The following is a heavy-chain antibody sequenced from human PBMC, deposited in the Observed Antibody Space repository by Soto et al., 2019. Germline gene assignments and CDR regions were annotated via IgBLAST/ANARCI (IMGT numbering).Heavy chain of an antibody. CDR3: GSGAVAPRSWYFDL. J-gene: IGHJ2*01. CDR2: IWYDGSNK. Sequence: QVQLVESGGGVVQPGRSLRLSCAASGFTFSSYGMHWVRQAPGKGLEWVAVIWYDGSNKYYADSVKGRFTISRDNSKNTLYLKMNSLRAEDTAVYYCGSGAVAPRSWYFDLWGRGSLVTVS. D-gene: IGHD3-3*01. V-gene: IGHV3-33*01. CDR1: GFTFSSYG.